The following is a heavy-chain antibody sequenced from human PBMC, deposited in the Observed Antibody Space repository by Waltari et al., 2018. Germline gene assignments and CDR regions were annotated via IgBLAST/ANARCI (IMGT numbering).Heavy chain of an antibody. CDR3: VKAQDDNILTGSVDGAFDV. D-gene: IGHD3-9*01. Sequence: EVQLVESGGGLVQPGGSLRLSCAAAGFLFDDYAMHWVRQTPGKGLEWVSGISWNSGTIGYADSVKGRFTISRDNAKNSLYLQMNSLRAEDMALYYCVKAQDDNILTGSVDGAFDVWGQGTMVTVSA. V-gene: IGHV3-9*03. CDR2: ISWNSGTI. J-gene: IGHJ3*01. CDR1: GFLFDDYA.